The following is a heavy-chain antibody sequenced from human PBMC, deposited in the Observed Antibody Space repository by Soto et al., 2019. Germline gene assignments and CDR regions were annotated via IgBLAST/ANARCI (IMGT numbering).Heavy chain of an antibody. J-gene: IGHJ4*02. CDR2: IIPIFGTA. CDR3: ARDTYYYDSSGYSSLDY. Sequence: GASVKVSCKASGGTFSSYAISWVRQAPGQGLEWMGGIIPIFGTANYAQKFQGRVTITADKSTSTAYMELNSLRAEDTAVYYCARDTYYYDSSGYSSLDYWGQGTLVTVSS. CDR1: GGTFSSYA. D-gene: IGHD3-22*01. V-gene: IGHV1-69*06.